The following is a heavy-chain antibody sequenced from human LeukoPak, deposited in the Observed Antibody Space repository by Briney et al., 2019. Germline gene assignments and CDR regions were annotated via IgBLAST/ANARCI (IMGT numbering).Heavy chain of an antibody. CDR1: GFTVTNAW. D-gene: IGHD5-12*01. V-gene: IGHV3-15*01. Sequence: GGSLRLSCAASGFTVTNAWMNWVRQAPGKGLEWVGLLKSKTDGGTTDYAAPVKGRFTISRDDSKNTLYLQTNSLKTEDTAVYYCTTDGYSGYDYLDYWGQGTLVTVSS. CDR2: LKSKTDGGTT. J-gene: IGHJ4*02. CDR3: TTDGYSGYDYLDY.